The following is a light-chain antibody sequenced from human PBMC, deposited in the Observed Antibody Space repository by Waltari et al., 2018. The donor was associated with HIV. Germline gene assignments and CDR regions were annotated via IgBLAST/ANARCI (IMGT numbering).Light chain of an antibody. Sequence: SYELTQPPSVSVSPGQTATITCSGDKLGDKYVFWYQQKPGQSPVLVISQDIKRPSGIPEGFSGSNSGNTATLTISGTQGMDEADYYCQAWDSSTAVFGTGTKVTVL. V-gene: IGLV3-1*01. CDR1: KLGDKY. J-gene: IGLJ1*01. CDR3: QAWDSSTAV. CDR2: QDI.